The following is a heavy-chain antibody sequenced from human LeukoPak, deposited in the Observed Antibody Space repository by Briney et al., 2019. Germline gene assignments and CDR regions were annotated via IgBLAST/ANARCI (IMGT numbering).Heavy chain of an antibody. V-gene: IGHV1-69*13. D-gene: IGHD2-2*02. CDR2: IIPIFGTA. CDR3: ARDLRFDRSSTSCYTENYYYYYMDV. Sequence: GASVKVSCKASGGAFSSYSISWVRQAPGQGLEWMGGIIPIFGTANYAQKFQGRVTITADESTSTAYMELSSLRSEDTAVYYCARDLRFDRSSTSCYTENYYYYYMDVWGKGTTVTVSS. CDR1: GGAFSSYS. J-gene: IGHJ6*03.